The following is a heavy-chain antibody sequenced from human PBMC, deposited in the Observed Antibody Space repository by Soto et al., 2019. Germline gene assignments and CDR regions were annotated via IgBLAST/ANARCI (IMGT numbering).Heavy chain of an antibody. J-gene: IGHJ6*02. Sequence: ASVKVSCKASGYTFTGYYMHWVRQAPGQGLEWMGWINPNSGGTNYAQKFQGRVTMTRDTSISTAYMELSRLRSDDTAVYYCARGVFRFSEWLIQSSYYYGMDVWGQGTTVTVSS. CDR2: INPNSGGT. CDR1: GYTFTGYY. D-gene: IGHD3-3*01. V-gene: IGHV1-2*02. CDR3: ARGVFRFSEWLIQSSYYYGMDV.